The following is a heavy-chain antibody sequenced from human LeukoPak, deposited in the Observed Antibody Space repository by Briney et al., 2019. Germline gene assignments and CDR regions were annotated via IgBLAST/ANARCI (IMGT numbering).Heavy chain of an antibody. V-gene: IGHV3-30-3*01. CDR3: ARGAHGQTYAFDI. CDR2: ISYDGTDK. CDR1: GFTFSRYA. D-gene: IGHD3-16*01. J-gene: IGHJ3*02. Sequence: GRSLRLSCAASGFTFSRYAMHWVRQAPGKGLEWVALISYDGTDKYYADSLKGRFTIPRDNSKNTLYLQMNSLRADDTAVYSCARGAHGQTYAFDIWGQGTMVTVSS.